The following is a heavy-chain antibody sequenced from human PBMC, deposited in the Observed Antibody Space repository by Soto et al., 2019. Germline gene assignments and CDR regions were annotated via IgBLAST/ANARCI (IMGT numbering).Heavy chain of an antibody. Sequence: PGESLKISCKGSGYTFSGYWIGWVRQMSGKGLEWMVIIYPGDSDARYSPSFQGQVTISADESITTAYLQWDSLKASDTAIYYCVVQQKLPWVNAWGQGTLVTVSS. V-gene: IGHV5-51*01. J-gene: IGHJ5*02. CDR3: VVQQKLPWVNA. CDR2: IYPGDSDA. CDR1: GYTFSGYW. D-gene: IGHD1-1*01.